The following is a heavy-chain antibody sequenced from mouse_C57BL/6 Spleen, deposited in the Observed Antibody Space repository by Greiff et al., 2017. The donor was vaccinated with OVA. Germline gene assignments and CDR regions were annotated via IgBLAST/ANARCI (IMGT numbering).Heavy chain of an antibody. Sequence: VQLQQSGAELVRPGASVKLSCTASGFNIKDDYMHWVKRRPEQGLEWIGWIDPENGDTEYASKFQGKATITADTSSNTAYLQLSSLTSEDTAVYYCTTGGVRGRYWGQGTSVTVSS. CDR2: IDPENGDT. CDR1: GFNIKDDY. J-gene: IGHJ4*01. V-gene: IGHV14-4*01. CDR3: TTGGVRGRY. D-gene: IGHD1-3*01.